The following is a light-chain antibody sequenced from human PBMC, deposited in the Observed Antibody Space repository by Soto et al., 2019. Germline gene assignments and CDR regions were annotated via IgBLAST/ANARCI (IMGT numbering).Light chain of an antibody. V-gene: IGKV1-39*01. CDR1: QSISSY. CDR3: QQTYSSPFT. CDR2: AAS. J-gene: IGKJ3*01. Sequence: DIQMTQSPSSLSASVGDRVTITCRASQSISSYLNWYQQKPGKAPNLLIYAASTLQSGVPSRFSGSGSGTDFTLTISSLQPEDFATYSCQQTYSSPFTFGPGTKVDN.